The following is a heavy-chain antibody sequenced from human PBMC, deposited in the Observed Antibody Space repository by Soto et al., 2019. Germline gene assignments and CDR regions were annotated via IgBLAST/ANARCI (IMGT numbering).Heavy chain of an antibody. D-gene: IGHD5-18*01. J-gene: IGHJ4*02. Sequence: QVQLVQSGAEVKKPESSVKVSCKAPGGTFSTYAISWVRQAPGQGLEWMGGIIPMFGTANYAQRFQDRVKMTADESRNTGYMELSSLRSEDTAVYFCASGIQLWLRRINNGYSGWGQGTLVTVSS. CDR2: IIPMFGTA. CDR3: ASGIQLWLRRINNGYSG. CDR1: GGTFSTYA. V-gene: IGHV1-69*12.